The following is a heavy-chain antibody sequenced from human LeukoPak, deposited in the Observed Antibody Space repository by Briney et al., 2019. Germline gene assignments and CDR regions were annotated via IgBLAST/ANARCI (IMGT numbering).Heavy chain of an antibody. CDR1: GVSITSYY. CDR2: ISYSGST. V-gene: IGHV4-59*08. J-gene: IGHJ4*02. D-gene: IGHD5-18*01. CDR3: ARHGGYSNGYARYFDY. Sequence: SETLSLTCTGTGVSITSYYWSWIRQPPGKGLEWIGYISYSGSTNYNLSLKSRVTISVDTSKNQFSLKLRSVTAADTAVYYCARHGGYSNGYARYFDYWGQGTLVTVSS.